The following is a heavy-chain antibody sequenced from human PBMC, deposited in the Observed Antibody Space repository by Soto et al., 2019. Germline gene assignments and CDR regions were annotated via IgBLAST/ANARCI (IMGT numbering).Heavy chain of an antibody. D-gene: IGHD5-12*01. CDR1: GYTLTELS. CDR3: ATYSGYTTFAFDI. V-gene: IGHV1-24*01. CDR2: FDPEDGET. Sequence: ASVKVSCKVSGYTLTELSMHCVRQAPGKGLEWMGGFDPEDGETIYAQKFQGRVTMTEDTSTDTAYVELSSLRSEDTAVYYCATYSGYTTFAFDICGQGTMVTASS. J-gene: IGHJ3*02.